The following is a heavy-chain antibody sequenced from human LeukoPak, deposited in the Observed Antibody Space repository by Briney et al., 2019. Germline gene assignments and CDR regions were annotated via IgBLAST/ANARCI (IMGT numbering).Heavy chain of an antibody. CDR1: GGSFSDYF. D-gene: IGHD2-21*02. V-gene: IGHV4-34*01. Sequence: PSETLSLTCSVYGGSFSDYFWSWLRQSPGKGLEWIGEIDDGGNTNYNPPLISRVIVSMEKSRKQFSLVMRSVTAADTAVYYCARFSRITWGDWGDAFDIWGQGTTVIVSS. CDR2: IDDGGNT. CDR3: ARFSRITWGDWGDAFDI. J-gene: IGHJ3*02.